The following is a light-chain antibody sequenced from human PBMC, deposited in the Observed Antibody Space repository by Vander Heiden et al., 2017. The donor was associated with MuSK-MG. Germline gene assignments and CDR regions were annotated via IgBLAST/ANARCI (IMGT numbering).Light chain of an antibody. CDR2: AAS. CDR3: RQANSFPLT. V-gene: IGKV1-12*01. CDR1: QDISSW. J-gene: IGKJ4*01. Sequence: DIQMTQYPSSVPAAVRDRVTINSRASQDISSWLAWYQQKPGKAPKLLIYAASSLQSGVPSRFSGSGSGTDFTLTISSLQPEDVAAYYCRQANSFPLTFGGGTKVEIK.